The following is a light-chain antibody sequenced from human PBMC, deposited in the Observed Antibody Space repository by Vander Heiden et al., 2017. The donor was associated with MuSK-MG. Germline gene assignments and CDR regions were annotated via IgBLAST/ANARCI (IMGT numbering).Light chain of an antibody. V-gene: IGKV1-39*01. CDR2: AAS. J-gene: IGKJ5*01. CDR3: QQSDSTPSIT. CDR1: QSISSY. Sequence: DIQMTQSPSSLSASVGDRVTITCRASQSISSYLNWYQQKPGKAPKLLIYAASSWQSGVPSRFSGSGSGTDFTLTISSLQPEDCAPYYCQQSDSTPSITFGQGTRLEIK.